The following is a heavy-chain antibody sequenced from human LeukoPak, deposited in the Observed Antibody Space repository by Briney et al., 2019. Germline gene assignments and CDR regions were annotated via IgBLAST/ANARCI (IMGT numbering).Heavy chain of an antibody. J-gene: IGHJ5*02. V-gene: IGHV4-4*07. D-gene: IGHD2-15*01. CDR2: IYTSGST. CDR3: ARWGYCSGGSCYNWFDP. CDR1: GGSISSDY. Sequence: PSETLSLTCTVSGGSISSDYWSWIRQPAGKGLEWIGRIYTSGSTNYNPSLKSRVTMSVDTSKNQFSLKLSSVTAADTAVYYCARWGYCSGGSCYNWFDPWGQGTLVTVSS.